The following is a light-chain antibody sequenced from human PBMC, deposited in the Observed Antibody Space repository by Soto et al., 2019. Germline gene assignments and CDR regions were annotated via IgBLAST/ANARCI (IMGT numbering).Light chain of an antibody. CDR1: QSVSSY. CDR2: DAS. CDR3: QQSSNWPPYT. Sequence: EIVLTQSPATLSLSPGERATLSCRASQSVSSYLAWYQQKPGQAPRLLIYDASNRATGIPARFSGSGSGTDFTLTISNLEPEDFAVYYCQQSSNWPPYTFGQGTKLEIK. V-gene: IGKV3-11*01. J-gene: IGKJ2*01.